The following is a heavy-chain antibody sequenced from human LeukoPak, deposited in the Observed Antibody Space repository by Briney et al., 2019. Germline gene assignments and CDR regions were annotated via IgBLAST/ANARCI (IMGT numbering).Heavy chain of an antibody. D-gene: IGHD3-10*01. CDR1: GGSMRSGNYY. J-gene: IGHJ5*02. V-gene: IGHV4-39*07. CDR3: ARELSLVTMVRGKENWFDP. Sequence: SETLSLTCTVSGGSMRSGNYYWSWIRQPPGKGLEWIGSIYHSGRTFYNPSLKSRVTISVDTSKNQFSLKLTSVTAADTAVYYCARELSLVTMVRGKENWFDPWGQGTLVTVSS. CDR2: IYHSGRT.